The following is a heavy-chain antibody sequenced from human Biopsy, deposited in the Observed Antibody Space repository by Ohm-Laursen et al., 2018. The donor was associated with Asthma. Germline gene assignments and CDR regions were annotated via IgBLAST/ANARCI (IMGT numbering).Heavy chain of an antibody. CDR1: GFTFSNYG. D-gene: IGHD1-26*01. CDR2: ISFDGSNK. Sequence: SLRLSCAAAGFTFSNYGMHWVRQAPGKGLEWVAVISFDGSNKDFADSVKGRFTISRDNSKNTMYLEMNSLRAEDTAVYYCAKDVFPGWELRRGPDYWGQGTLVTVSS. J-gene: IGHJ4*02. V-gene: IGHV3-30*18. CDR3: AKDVFPGWELRRGPDY.